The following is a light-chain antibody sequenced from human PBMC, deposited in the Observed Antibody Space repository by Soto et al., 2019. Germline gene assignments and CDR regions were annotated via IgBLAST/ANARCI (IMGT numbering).Light chain of an antibody. Sequence: PGERATLSCRASQSVSSRYLAWYQQKPGQAPRLLMYDASIRATGIPDRISGSGSGTDFTLTISRLEPEDFAVYYCQQYGSTFGQGTRLEI. CDR2: DAS. CDR1: QSVSSRY. CDR3: QQYGST. J-gene: IGKJ5*01. V-gene: IGKV3-20*01.